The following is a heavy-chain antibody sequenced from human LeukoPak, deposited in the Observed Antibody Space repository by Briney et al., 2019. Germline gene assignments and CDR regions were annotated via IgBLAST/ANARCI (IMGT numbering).Heavy chain of an antibody. J-gene: IGHJ2*01. D-gene: IGHD4-17*01. CDR1: GFTFTSSA. CDR3: AVSTVTNAPMPRNWYFDL. Sequence: GTSVKVSCKASGFTFTSSAVLWVRQARGQRLEWIGWIVVGSGNTNYAQQFQQRVTITRDMATRTVYMELSSLRSEDTAVYYCAVSTVTNAPMPRNWYFDLWGRGTLVTVSS. V-gene: IGHV1-58*01. CDR2: IVVGSGNT.